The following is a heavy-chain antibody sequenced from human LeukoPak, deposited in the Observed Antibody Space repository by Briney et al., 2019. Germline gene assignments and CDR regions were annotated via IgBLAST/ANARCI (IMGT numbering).Heavy chain of an antibody. CDR1: GYTFTSYG. CDR3: ARDGSGSYWAYYNWFDP. J-gene: IGHJ5*02. D-gene: IGHD3-10*01. CDR2: MNPNSGNT. Sequence: ASVNVSCKASGYTFTSYGISWVRQAPGQGLEWMGWMNPNSGNTGYAQKFQGRVTLTRNTSISTAYMELSSLRSDDTAVYYCARDGSGSYWAYYNWFDPWGQGTLVTVSS. V-gene: IGHV1-8*02.